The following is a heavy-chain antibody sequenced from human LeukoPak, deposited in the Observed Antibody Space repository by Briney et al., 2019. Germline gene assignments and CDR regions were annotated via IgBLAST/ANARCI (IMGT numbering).Heavy chain of an antibody. D-gene: IGHD3-3*01. CDR1: GGSISSYY. V-gene: IGHV4-59*01. CDR3: ASATHGYYDFWSGYYTGYYFDY. J-gene: IGHJ4*02. Sequence: PSETLSLTCTVSGGSISSYYWSWIRQPPGKGLEWIGYIYYSGSTNYNPSLKSRVTISVDTSKNQFSLKLSSVTAADTAVYCCASATHGYYDFWSGYYTGYYFDYWGQGTLVTVSS. CDR2: IYYSGST.